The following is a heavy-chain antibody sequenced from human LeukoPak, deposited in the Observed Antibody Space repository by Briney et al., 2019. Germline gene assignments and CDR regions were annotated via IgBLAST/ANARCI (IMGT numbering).Heavy chain of an antibody. CDR3: TTQPTGFPNWVDP. CDR1: GGSISSRPYS. D-gene: IGHD2-8*02. CDR2: FHYYGTT. V-gene: IGHV4-39*01. Sequence: SETLSLTCTVSGGSISSRPYSWGWIRQPPGKRLEWIGTFHYYGTTYYNPSLESRVTISVDTSKNQFSLNLRSVAAADTAVYYYTTQPTGFPNWVDPWGQGTLVPSPQ. J-gene: IGHJ5*02.